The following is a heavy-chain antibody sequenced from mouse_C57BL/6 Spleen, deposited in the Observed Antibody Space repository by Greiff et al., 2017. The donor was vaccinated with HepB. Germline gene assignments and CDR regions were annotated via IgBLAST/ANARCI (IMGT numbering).Heavy chain of an antibody. CDR3: AREGGNYGAMDY. Sequence: VQLQQSGPELVKPGASVKISCKASGYAFSSSWMNWVKQRPGKGLEWIGRIYPGDGDTNYNGKFKGKATLTADKSSSTAYMQLSSLTSEDSAVYFCAREGGNYGAMDYWGQGTSVTVSS. V-gene: IGHV1-82*01. J-gene: IGHJ4*01. CDR2: IYPGDGDT. CDR1: GYAFSSSW. D-gene: IGHD2-1*01.